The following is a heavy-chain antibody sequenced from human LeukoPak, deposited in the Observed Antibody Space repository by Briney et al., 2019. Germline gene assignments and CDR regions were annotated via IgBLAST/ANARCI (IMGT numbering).Heavy chain of an antibody. Sequence: GGSLRLSCAVSGLTFSGRAMTWVRQAPGQGLQWVSSIDISGDNTAYADTVKGRFTISRDNSRSTLYLQMNDLRVEDSAIYYCANEIRPNDYWGQGTLVTVSS. CDR1: GLTFSGRA. J-gene: IGHJ4*02. V-gene: IGHV3-23*01. CDR2: IDISGDNT. CDR3: ANEIRPNDY.